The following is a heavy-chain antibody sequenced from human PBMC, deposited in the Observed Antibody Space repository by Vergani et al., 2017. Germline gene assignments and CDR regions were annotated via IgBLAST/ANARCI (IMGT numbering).Heavy chain of an antibody. CDR2: VYYTGST. V-gene: IGHV4-59*01. Sequence: QVQLQESGPGLVKPSETLSLTCTVSGAAIKDFYWSWFRQPPGKGLEWIGYVYYTGSTTYNPSLKSRVTISVDTSNNQFSLRMTSLTAADTAICYCARDRDLYCRSTTSCHNWFDPGGQGSLVTVSS. J-gene: IGHJ5*02. CDR1: GAAIKDFY. D-gene: IGHD2/OR15-2a*01. CDR3: ARDRDLYCRSTTSCHNWFDP.